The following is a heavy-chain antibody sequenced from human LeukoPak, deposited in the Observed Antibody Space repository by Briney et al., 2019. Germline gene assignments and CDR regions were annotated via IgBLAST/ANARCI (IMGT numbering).Heavy chain of an antibody. V-gene: IGHV3-21*01. J-gene: IGHJ4*02. CDR2: ITPSSNYI. Sequence: GGSLRLSCAASGFAFSSYSMNWVRQAPGKGLQWVSSITPSSNYIYYADSVKGRFTISRDNAKNSLYLQMNSLRAEDTAVYFCVRAPAHESSNYYPWYFDHWGQGTLISVSS. D-gene: IGHD3-22*01. CDR1: GFAFSSYS. CDR3: VRAPAHESSNYYPWYFDH.